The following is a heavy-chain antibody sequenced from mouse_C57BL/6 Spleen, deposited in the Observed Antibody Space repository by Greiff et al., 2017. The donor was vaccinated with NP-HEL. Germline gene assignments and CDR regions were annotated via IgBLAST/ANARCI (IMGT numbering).Heavy chain of an antibody. CDR1: GYTFTSYW. J-gene: IGHJ2*01. CDR3: ARDGYYEGDYFDY. V-gene: IGHV1-55*01. Sequence: QVQLQQPGAELVKPGASVKMSCKASGYTFTSYWITWVKQRPGQGLEWIGDIYPGSGSTNYNEKFKSKGTLTVDTSSSTAYMQLSSLTSEDSAVYYCARDGYYEGDYFDYWGQGTTLTVSS. D-gene: IGHD2-3*01. CDR2: IYPGSGST.